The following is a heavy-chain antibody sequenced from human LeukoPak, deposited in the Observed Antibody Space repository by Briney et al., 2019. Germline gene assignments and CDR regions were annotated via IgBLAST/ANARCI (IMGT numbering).Heavy chain of an antibody. V-gene: IGHV4-34*01. CDR3: ARVRGYSDYYYYMGV. Sequence: PSETLSLTCAVYGGSFSGYYWSWIRQPPGKGLEWIGEINHSGSTNYNPSLKSPVIISVDTSKNQFSLKLSSVTAADTAVYYCARVRGYSDYYYYMGVWGKGTTVTISS. J-gene: IGHJ6*03. CDR1: GGSFSGYY. CDR2: INHSGST. D-gene: IGHD5-12*01.